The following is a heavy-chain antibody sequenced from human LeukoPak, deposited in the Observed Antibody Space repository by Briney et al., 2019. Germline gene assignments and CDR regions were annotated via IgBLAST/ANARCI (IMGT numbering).Heavy chain of an antibody. CDR3: ARHATYYYDSSGSNYFDY. CDR1: GGSIISYY. V-gene: IGHV4-59*08. CDR2: IYYSGST. Sequence: SETLSLTCTVSGGSIISYYWSWIRQPPGKGLEWIGYIYYSGSTNYNPSLKSRVTISVDTSKNQFSLKLSSVTAADTAVYYCARHATYYYDSSGSNYFDYWGQGSLVTVSS. J-gene: IGHJ4*02. D-gene: IGHD3-22*01.